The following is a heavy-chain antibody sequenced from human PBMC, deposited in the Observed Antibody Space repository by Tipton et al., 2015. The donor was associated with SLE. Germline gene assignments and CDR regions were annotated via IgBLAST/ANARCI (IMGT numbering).Heavy chain of an antibody. CDR1: GFTFSSYA. V-gene: IGHV3-23*01. D-gene: IGHD2-15*01. CDR3: AKDHPTGIGVVVGTAFDI. Sequence: SLRLSCAASGFTFSSYAMSWVRQAPGKGLEWVSAISGSGGSTYYADSAKGRFTISRDNSKNTLYLQMNSLRAEDTAVYYCAKDHPTGIGVVVGTAFDIWGQGTMDTVS. J-gene: IGHJ3*02. CDR2: ISGSGGST.